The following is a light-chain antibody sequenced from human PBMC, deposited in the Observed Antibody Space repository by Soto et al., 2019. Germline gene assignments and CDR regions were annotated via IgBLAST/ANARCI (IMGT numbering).Light chain of an antibody. CDR1: SSDVGGYNY. Sequence: QSALTQPASGSGSPGQSITISCTGTSSDVGGYNYVSWYQQHPGKAPKLMIYDVSNRPSGVSNRFSGSKSGNTASLTISGLQAEDEADYYCSSYTSSRSWVFGTGTKLTVL. V-gene: IGLV2-14*01. CDR2: DVS. J-gene: IGLJ1*01. CDR3: SSYTSSRSWV.